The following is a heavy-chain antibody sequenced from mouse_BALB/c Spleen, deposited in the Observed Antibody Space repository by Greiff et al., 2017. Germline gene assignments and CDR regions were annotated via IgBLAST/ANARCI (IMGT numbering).Heavy chain of an antibody. D-gene: IGHD2-4*01. J-gene: IGHJ3*01. CDR2: ISYSGST. Sequence: EVQLQESGPGLVKPSQSLSLTCTVTGYSITSDYAWNWIRQFPGNKLEWMGYISYSGSTSYNPSLKSRISITRDTSKNQFFLQLNSVTTEDTATYYCATILYDYDGGSFAYWGQGTLVTVSA. CDR1: GYSITSDYA. V-gene: IGHV3-2*02. CDR3: ATILYDYDGGSFAY.